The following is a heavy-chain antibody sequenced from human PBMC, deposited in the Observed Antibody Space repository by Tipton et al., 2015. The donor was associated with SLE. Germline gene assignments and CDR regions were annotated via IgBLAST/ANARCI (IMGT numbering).Heavy chain of an antibody. J-gene: IGHJ4*02. D-gene: IGHD2-15*01. V-gene: IGHV4-59*13. Sequence: TLSLTCAVYGGSFSGYSWSWIRQPPGKGLEWIGYIYLTGSTNYNPSLKGRVTISVDMSKNQFSLKLTSVTAADTAVYYCARGGGSPSYWGQGTLVTVSS. CDR1: GGSFSGYS. CDR2: IYLTGST. CDR3: ARGGGSPSY.